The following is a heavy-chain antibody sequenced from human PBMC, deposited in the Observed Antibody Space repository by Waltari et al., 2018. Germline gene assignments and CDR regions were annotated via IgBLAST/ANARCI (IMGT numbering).Heavy chain of an antibody. CDR1: GFTFSSYA. CDR2: ISGSGGST. V-gene: IGHV3-23*01. J-gene: IGHJ4*02. CDR3: AKGPGGVEMALIKH. D-gene: IGHD3-16*01. Sequence: EVQLLESGGGLVQPGGSLRLSCAASGFTFSSYAMSWVRQAPGKGLEWVSAISGSGGSTYYADSVKDRFTISRDNSKNTLYLQMNSLRAEDTAVYYCAKGPGGVEMALIKHWGQGTLVTVSS.